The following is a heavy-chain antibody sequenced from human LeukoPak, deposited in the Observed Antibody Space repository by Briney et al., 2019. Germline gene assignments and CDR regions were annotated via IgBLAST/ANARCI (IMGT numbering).Heavy chain of an antibody. CDR3: ARDYNWNPPDY. CDR1: GFTFNIYS. D-gene: IGHD1-1*01. CDR2: IWYDGSQK. V-gene: IGHV3-33*08. J-gene: IGHJ4*02. Sequence: GGSLRLSCAASGFTFNIYSMNWVRQAPGKGLEWVSIIWYDGSQKYYADSVKGRFTSSRDNSKNTLYLQMNTLRDEDTAVYYCARDYNWNPPDYWGQGTLVTVSS.